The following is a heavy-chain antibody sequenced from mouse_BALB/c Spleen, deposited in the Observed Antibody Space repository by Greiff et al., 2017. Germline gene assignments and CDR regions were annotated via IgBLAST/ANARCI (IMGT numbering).Heavy chain of an antibody. CDR3: ARDGNYLYYYAMDY. J-gene: IGHJ4*01. D-gene: IGHD2-1*01. CDR1: GYAFTNYL. CDR2: INPGSGGT. V-gene: IGHV1-54*01. Sequence: QVQLQQSGAELVRPGTSVKVSCKASGYAFTNYLIEWVKQRPGQGLEWIGVINPGSGGTNYNEKFKGKATLTADKSSSTAYMQLSSLTSDDSAVYFCARDGNYLYYYAMDYWGQGTSVTVSS.